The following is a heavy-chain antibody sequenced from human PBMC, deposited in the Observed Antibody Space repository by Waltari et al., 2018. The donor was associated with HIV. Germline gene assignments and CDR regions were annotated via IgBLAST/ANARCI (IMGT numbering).Heavy chain of an antibody. V-gene: IGHV4-59*01. D-gene: IGHD2-2*01. CDR1: GGSIHNYY. J-gene: IGHJ6*02. CDR2: IYYSGTT. CDR3: ARFRCSSSSCYGRYAMDV. Sequence: QIQLQESGPGLVKPSETLSLTCTVSGGSIHNYYWSWHRQSPGRGLECIGYIYYSGTTNYNPSLQGRVTISVDTSKNQFSLKVTSVTAADTAVYYCARFRCSSSSCYGRYAMDVWGQGTTVTVSS.